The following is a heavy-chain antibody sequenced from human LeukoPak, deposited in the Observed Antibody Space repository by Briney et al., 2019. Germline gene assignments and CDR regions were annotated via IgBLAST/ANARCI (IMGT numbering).Heavy chain of an antibody. V-gene: IGHV3-23*01. D-gene: IGHD3-22*01. Sequence: GGSLRLSCAASGFTFSSYAMSWVRQAPGKGLEWVSGISTSGGTTSYADSVKGRFTISRDNPRNTLYIQMNTLRAEDTAVYYCAIMHRYYDGSGYWVQWGQGTLVTVSS. CDR2: ISTSGGTT. CDR1: GFTFSSYA. CDR3: AIMHRYYDGSGYWVQ. J-gene: IGHJ4*02.